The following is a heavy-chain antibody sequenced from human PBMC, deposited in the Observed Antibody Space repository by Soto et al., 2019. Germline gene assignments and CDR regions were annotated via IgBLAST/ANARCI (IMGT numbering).Heavy chain of an antibody. D-gene: IGHD2-2*02. Sequence: PSETLSLTCAVSGGSISSSNWWSWVRQPPGKGLEWIGEIYHSGSTNYNPSLKSRVTISVDKSKNQFSLKLSSVTAADTAVYYCARDAGYCSSTSCYTGHYYGMDVRGKGTTVTVSS. J-gene: IGHJ6*04. CDR1: GGSISSSNW. CDR3: ARDAGYCSSTSCYTGHYYGMDV. CDR2: IYHSGST. V-gene: IGHV4-4*02.